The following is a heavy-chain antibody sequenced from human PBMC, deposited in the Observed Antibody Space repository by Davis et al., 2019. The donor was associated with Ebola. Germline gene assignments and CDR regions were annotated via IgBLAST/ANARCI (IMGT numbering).Heavy chain of an antibody. J-gene: IGHJ3*01. CDR1: GLTFSNFG. CDR3: AREGSRWLQTL. D-gene: IGHD5-24*01. CDR2: IKQDGSEK. Sequence: GGSLRLSCATSGLTFSNFGMSWVRQAPGKGLEWVANIKQDGSEKYYVDSVKGRFTISRDNAKNSLYLQMNSLRAEDTAVYYCAREGSRWLQTLWGQGTMVTVSS. V-gene: IGHV3-7*01.